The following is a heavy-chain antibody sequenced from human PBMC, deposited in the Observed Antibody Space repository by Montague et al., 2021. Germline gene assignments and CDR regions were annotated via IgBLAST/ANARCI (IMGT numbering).Heavy chain of an antibody. Sequence: SETLSLTCTVSGDSINFYYWSWIRQPPGKGLEWIGYFYYSGSTNYNPSLKSRVTMSLDTSKNQFSLKLSSVTAADTAIYYCSRSRTQWLVFGYWGQGTLVTVSS. CDR3: SRSRTQWLVFGY. V-gene: IGHV4-59*01. D-gene: IGHD6-19*01. J-gene: IGHJ4*02. CDR2: FYYSGST. CDR1: GDSINFYY.